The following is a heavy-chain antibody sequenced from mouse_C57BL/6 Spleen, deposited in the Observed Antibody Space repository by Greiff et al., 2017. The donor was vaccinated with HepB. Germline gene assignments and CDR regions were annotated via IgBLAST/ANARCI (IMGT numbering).Heavy chain of an antibody. V-gene: IGHV7-3*01. CDR1: GFTFTDYY. Sequence: EVKLMESGGGLVQPGGSLSLSCAASGFTFTDYYMSWVRQPPGKALEWLGFIRNKANGYTTEYSASVKGRFTISRDNSQSILYLQMNALRAEDSATYYCASPSYYGSSLYAMDYWGQGTSVTVSS. J-gene: IGHJ4*01. CDR2: IRNKANGYTT. CDR3: ASPSYYGSSLYAMDY. D-gene: IGHD1-1*01.